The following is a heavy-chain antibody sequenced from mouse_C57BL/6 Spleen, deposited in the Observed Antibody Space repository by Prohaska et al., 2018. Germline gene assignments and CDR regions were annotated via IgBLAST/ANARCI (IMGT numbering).Heavy chain of an antibody. V-gene: IGHV1-20*01. CDR2: INPYNGDT. J-gene: IGHJ1*03. Sequence: HGKSLEWIGRINPYNGDTFYNQKFKGKATLTVDKSSSTAHMELRSLTSEDSAVYYCARHYYGSSYLHWYFDVWGTGTTVTVSS. CDR3: ARHYYGSSYLHWYFDV. D-gene: IGHD1-1*01.